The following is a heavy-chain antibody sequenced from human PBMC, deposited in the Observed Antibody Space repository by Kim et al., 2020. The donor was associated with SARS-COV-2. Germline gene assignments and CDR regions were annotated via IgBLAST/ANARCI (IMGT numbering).Heavy chain of an antibody. J-gene: IGHJ4*02. D-gene: IGHD3-22*01. CDR3: AREVGRYYYDASDYYSDD. CDR2: IGTGGGTI. Sequence: GGSLRLSCTASGFSFSTYSMNWVRQRPGKGLEWISFIGTGGGTIFYADSVKGRFTISRDNDNNSLFLQMNSLRDEDTAVYYCAREVGRYYYDASDYYSDDWGERTRVTVSS. CDR1: GFSFSTYS. V-gene: IGHV3-48*02.